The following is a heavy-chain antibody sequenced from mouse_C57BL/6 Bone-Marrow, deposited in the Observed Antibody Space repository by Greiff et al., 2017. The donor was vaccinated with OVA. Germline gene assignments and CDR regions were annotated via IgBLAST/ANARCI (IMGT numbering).Heavy chain of an antibody. V-gene: IGHV5-17*01. CDR2: ISSGSSTI. CDR3: ARSLTVTFDY. Sequence: DVMLVESGGGLVKPGGSLKLSCAASGFTFSDYGMHWVRQAPEKGLEWVAYISSGSSTIYYADTVKGRFTISRDNAKNTLFLQMTSLRSEDTAMYYCARSLTVTFDYWGQGTTLTVSS. D-gene: IGHD2-3*01. CDR1: GFTFSDYG. J-gene: IGHJ2*01.